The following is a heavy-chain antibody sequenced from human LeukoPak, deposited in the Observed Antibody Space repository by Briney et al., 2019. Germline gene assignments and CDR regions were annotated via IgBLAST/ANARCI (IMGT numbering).Heavy chain of an antibody. CDR1: GGSISSYY. CDR3: ARVGLVGATEYFDY. CDR2: IYYSGST. D-gene: IGHD1-26*01. J-gene: IGHJ4*02. Sequence: PSETLSLTCTVSGGSISSYYWSWIRQPPGKGLEWIGYIYYSGSTNYNPSLKSRDTISVGTSKNQFSLKLSSVTAADTAVYYCARVGLVGATEYFDYWGQGTLVTVSS. V-gene: IGHV4-59*01.